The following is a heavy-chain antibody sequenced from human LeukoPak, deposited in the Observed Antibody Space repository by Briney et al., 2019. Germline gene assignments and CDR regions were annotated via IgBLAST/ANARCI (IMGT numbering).Heavy chain of an antibody. D-gene: IGHD6-13*01. CDR3: ARVYSSSWYNLYYFDY. V-gene: IGHV3-7*01. CDR2: IKQDGSEK. J-gene: IGHJ4*02. Sequence: PGGSLRLSCAASGFTFSSYWMSWVRQAPGKGLEWVANIKQDGSEKYYVDSVKGRFTISRDNAKNSLYLQMNSLRAEDTAVYYCARVYSSSWYNLYYFDYWGQGTLVTVSS. CDR1: GFTFSSYW.